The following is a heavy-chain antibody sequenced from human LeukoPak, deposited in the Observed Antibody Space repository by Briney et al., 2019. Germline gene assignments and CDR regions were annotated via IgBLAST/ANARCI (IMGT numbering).Heavy chain of an antibody. CDR2: IYYSGST. CDR3: ARSHGSGSYYNLNDY. CDR1: GGSISSGSYY. Sequence: SETLSLTCTVSGGSISSGSYYWSWIRQPPGKGLEWIGYIYYSGSTNYNPSLRSRVTISVDTSKNQFSLKLNSVTVADTAVYYCARSHGSGSYYNLNDYWGQGTLVTVSS. V-gene: IGHV4-61*01. D-gene: IGHD3-10*01. J-gene: IGHJ4*02.